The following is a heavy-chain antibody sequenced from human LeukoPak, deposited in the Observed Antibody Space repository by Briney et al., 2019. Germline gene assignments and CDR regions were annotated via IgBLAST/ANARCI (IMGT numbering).Heavy chain of an antibody. CDR3: ARDRSTVTTWLDY. Sequence: GGSLRLSCAASGFTFSSYEMHWVRQAPGKGLEWVSYISSSGSTIYYADSVKGRFTISRDNAKNSLDLQMNSLRAEDTAVYYCARDRSTVTTWLDYWGQGTLVTVSS. CDR1: GFTFSSYE. CDR2: ISSSGSTI. J-gene: IGHJ4*02. D-gene: IGHD4-17*01. V-gene: IGHV3-48*03.